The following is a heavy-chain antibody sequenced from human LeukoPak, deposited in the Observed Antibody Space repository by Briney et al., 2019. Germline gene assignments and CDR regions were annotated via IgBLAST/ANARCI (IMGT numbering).Heavy chain of an antibody. D-gene: IGHD3-10*01. CDR1: GFTFSSYA. CDR3: AREGYYYGSGSPTYYMDV. J-gene: IGHJ6*03. V-gene: IGHV3-30-3*01. Sequence: GGSLRLSCAASGFTFSSYAMHWVRQAPGKGLEWVAVISYDGSNKYYADSVKGRFTISRDNSKNTLYLQMNSLRAEDTAVYYCAREGYYYGSGSPTYYMDVWGKGTTVTVSS. CDR2: ISYDGSNK.